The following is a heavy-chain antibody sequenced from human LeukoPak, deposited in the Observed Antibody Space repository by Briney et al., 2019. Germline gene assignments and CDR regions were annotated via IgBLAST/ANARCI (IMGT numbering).Heavy chain of an antibody. CDR3: ARDCSGGSCYGAFDI. Sequence: SQTLSLTCTVSGASIRSGDYYWSWIRQPPGKGLEWIGYIYDSGSTYYNPSLKSRITISVDTSENRFSLKLSSVTATDTAVYYCARDCSGGSCYGAFDIWGRGTMVTVSS. CDR2: IYDSGST. J-gene: IGHJ3*02. V-gene: IGHV4-30-4*01. CDR1: GASIRSGDYY. D-gene: IGHD2-15*01.